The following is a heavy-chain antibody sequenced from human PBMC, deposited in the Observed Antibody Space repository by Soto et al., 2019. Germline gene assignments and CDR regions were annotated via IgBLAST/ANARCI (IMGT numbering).Heavy chain of an antibody. CDR3: ERYSGSYYRTTGMDV. CDR1: GGSISSGDYY. Sequence: SETLSLTCTVSGGSISSGDYYWSWIRQPPGKGLEWIGYIYYSGSTYYNPSLKSRVTISVDTSKNQFSLKLSSVTAADTAVYYCERYSGSYYRTTGMDVWGQGTTVTVSS. V-gene: IGHV4-30-4*01. CDR2: IYYSGST. D-gene: IGHD1-26*01. J-gene: IGHJ6*02.